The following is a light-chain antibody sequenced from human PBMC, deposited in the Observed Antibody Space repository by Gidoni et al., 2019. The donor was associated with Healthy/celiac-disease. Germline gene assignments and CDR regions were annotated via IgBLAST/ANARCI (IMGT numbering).Light chain of an antibody. CDR1: SSDVGGYNY. CDR2: EVS. J-gene: IGLJ1*01. Sequence: QSALTPPASVSGSPGHSITISCTGTSSDVGGYNYVSWYQQHPGKAPKLMIYEVSNRPSGVSNRFSGSKSGNTASLTISGLQAEDEADYYCSSYTSSSTPVFGTGTKVTVL. CDR3: SSYTSSSTPV. V-gene: IGLV2-14*01.